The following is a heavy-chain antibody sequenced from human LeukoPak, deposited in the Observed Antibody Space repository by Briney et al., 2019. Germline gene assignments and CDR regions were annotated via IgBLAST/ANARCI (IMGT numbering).Heavy chain of an antibody. J-gene: IGHJ6*03. CDR3: ARESRQLVGSRSRYYYYYYMDV. D-gene: IGHD6-6*01. CDR2: IIPIFGTA. Sequence: VKVSCKASGGTFISYAISWVRQAPGQGLEWMGGIIPIFGTANYPQTFPGRVTITADESTSTAYMELSSLRSEDTAVYYCARESRQLVGSRSRYYYYYYMDVWGKGTTVTVSS. CDR1: GGTFISYA. V-gene: IGHV1-69*01.